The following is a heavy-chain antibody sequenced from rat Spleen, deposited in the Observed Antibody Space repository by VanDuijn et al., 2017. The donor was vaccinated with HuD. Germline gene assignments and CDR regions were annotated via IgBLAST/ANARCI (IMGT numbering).Heavy chain of an antibody. V-gene: IGHV5-25*01. CDR1: GFTFSNSY. J-gene: IGHJ3*01. Sequence: EVQLVEAGGGLVQPGRSLKISCAASGFTFSNSYMAWVRPAPTKGLEWVASISSGGGGTLYPDSVKDRFTISRDNAKSTLYLQMDSLRSEDTASYYCASLYYSGDGAYWGQGTLVTVSS. CDR3: ASLYYSGDGAY. CDR2: ISSGGGGT. D-gene: IGHD1-1*01.